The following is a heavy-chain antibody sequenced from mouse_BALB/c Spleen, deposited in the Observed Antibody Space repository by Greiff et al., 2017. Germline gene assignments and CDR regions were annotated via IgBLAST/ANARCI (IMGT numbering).Heavy chain of an antibody. J-gene: IGHJ3*01. CDR2: IDPENGNT. D-gene: IGHD2-4*01. Sequence: EVQLQQSGAELVRPGALVKLSCKASGFNINDYYMHWVKQRPEQGLEWIGWIDPENGNTIYDPKFQGKASITADTSSNTAYLQLSSLTSEDTAVYYCARGLRHFAYWGQGTLVTVSA. CDR1: GFNINDYY. V-gene: IGHV14-1*02. CDR3: ARGLRHFAY.